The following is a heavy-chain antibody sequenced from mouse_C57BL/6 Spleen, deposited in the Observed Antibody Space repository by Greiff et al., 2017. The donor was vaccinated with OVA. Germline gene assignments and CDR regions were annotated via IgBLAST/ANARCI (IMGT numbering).Heavy chain of an antibody. D-gene: IGHD2-1*01. CDR2: IYPGDGDT. J-gene: IGHJ4*01. CDR3: GRGGTIYYGSSPYAMDD. Sequence: VQLQESGPELVKPGASVKISCKASGYAFSSSWMNWVQQRPGKGLEWIGRIYPGDGDTNYNGKFKGKATLSADKSSSTAYMQLSSLTSEDAAVYFCGRGGTIYYGSSPYAMDDWGQGTSVTVSS. V-gene: IGHV1-82*01. CDR1: GYAFSSSW.